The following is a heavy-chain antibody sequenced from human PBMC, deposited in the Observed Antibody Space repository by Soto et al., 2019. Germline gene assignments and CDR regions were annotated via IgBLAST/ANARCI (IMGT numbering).Heavy chain of an antibody. Sequence: GASVKVSCKASGYTFTSYGISWVRQAPGQGLEWMGWISAYNGNTNYAQKLQGRVTMTTDTSTSTAYMELRSLRSDDTAVYYCARDQSYYYDSSGSYWGQGPLVTFPS. V-gene: IGHV1-18*01. CDR1: GYTFTSYG. J-gene: IGHJ4*02. CDR3: ARDQSYYYDSSGSY. D-gene: IGHD3-22*01. CDR2: ISAYNGNT.